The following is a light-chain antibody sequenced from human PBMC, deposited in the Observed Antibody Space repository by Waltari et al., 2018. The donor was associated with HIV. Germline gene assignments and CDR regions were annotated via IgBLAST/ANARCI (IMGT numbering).Light chain of an antibody. Sequence: QSALTQPASVSGSPGQSITISCSGTSSDVGGYNYVSWYQQYPGKAPKPMIYGGSERPSGVSNRFSGSKSGNTASLTISGLQAEDEADYYCSSYTSSSTYVFGTGTKVTVL. J-gene: IGLJ1*01. CDR3: SSYTSSSTYV. CDR2: GGS. CDR1: SSDVGGYNY. V-gene: IGLV2-14*01.